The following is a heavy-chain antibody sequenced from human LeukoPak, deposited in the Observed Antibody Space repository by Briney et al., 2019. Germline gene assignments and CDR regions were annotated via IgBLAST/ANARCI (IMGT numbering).Heavy chain of an antibody. Sequence: ASVKLSCTASGYTFTNYGITWVRQAPGQGLEWMGWISAYNGNTRYAQKLQGRVTMTTDTSTSTAYLELRSLRSDDTAIYYCARDYSHYCSSTSCSFYFDYWGQGTLVTVSS. CDR1: GYTFTNYG. CDR2: ISAYNGNT. V-gene: IGHV1-18*01. CDR3: ARDYSHYCSSTSCSFYFDY. J-gene: IGHJ4*02. D-gene: IGHD2-2*01.